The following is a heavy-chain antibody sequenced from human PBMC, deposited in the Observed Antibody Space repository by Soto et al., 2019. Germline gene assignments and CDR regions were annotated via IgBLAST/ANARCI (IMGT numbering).Heavy chain of an antibody. V-gene: IGHV4-31*03. CDR1: GGSISSVGYY. CDR3: TRESHMRISGLDAFDI. J-gene: IGHJ3*02. Sequence: QVQLQESGPGLVKPSQTLSLTCTVSGGSISSVGYYWNWIRQHPGKGLEWIGHIYYSGNTKYNSSLKRRVTISVDTSKNQFSLKLNSVTAADTAVYYCTRESHMRISGLDAFDIWGQGTMVTVSS. D-gene: IGHD3-22*01. CDR2: IYYSGNT.